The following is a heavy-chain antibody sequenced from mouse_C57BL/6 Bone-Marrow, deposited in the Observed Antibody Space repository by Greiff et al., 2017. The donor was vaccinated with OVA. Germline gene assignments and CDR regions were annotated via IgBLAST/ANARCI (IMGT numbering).Heavy chain of an antibody. V-gene: IGHV2-5*01. CDR1: GFSLTSYG. D-gene: IGHD1-1*01. CDR3: AKKTRYYGSSYNYAMDY. J-gene: IGHJ4*01. Sequence: VQLVESGPGLVQPSQSLSITCTVSGFSLTSYGVHWVRQSPGKGLEWLGVIWRGGSTDYNAAFMSRLSITKDNSKSQVFFKMNSLQADDTAIYYCAKKTRYYGSSYNYAMDYWGQGTSVTVSS. CDR2: IWRGGST.